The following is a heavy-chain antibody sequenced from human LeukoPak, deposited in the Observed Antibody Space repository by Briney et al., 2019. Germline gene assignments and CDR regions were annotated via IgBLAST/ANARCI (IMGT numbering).Heavy chain of an antibody. J-gene: IGHJ4*02. CDR1: GFTFDDYA. CDR3: AKEVGFAAALDY. D-gene: IGHD6-13*01. Sequence: GRSLRLSCAASGFTFDDYAMHWVRQAPGKGLEWVSGISWNSGSIGYADPVKGRFTISRDNAKNSLYLQMNSLRAEDTALYYCAKEVGFAAALDYWGQGTLVTVSS. CDR2: ISWNSGSI. V-gene: IGHV3-9*01.